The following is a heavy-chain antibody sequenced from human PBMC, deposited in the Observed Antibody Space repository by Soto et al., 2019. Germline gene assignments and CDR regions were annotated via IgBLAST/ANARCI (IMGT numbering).Heavy chain of an antibody. CDR2: IIPIFGTA. Sequence: QVQLVQSGAEVKKPGSSVKVSCKASGGTFSSYAISWVRQAPGQGLEWMGGIIPIFGTANYAQKFQGRVMITADKSTSTSYMELSSLRSEDTAVYYCARSAYYGSDLGRYYYYYGMDVWGQGTTVTVSS. CDR1: GGTFSSYA. CDR3: ARSAYYGSDLGRYYYYYGMDV. V-gene: IGHV1-69*06. J-gene: IGHJ6*02. D-gene: IGHD3-10*01.